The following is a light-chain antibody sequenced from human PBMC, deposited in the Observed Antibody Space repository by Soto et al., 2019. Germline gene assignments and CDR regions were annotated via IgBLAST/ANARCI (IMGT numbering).Light chain of an antibody. V-gene: IGKV3D-15*01. CDR3: QQYNNWPIT. J-gene: IGKJ5*01. CDR2: DAS. Sequence: EIVMTQSPATLSVSPGERATLSCRASQSLTRNLAWYQQKPGQAPRLLIYDASTRAADTPARFSASGSGTKFTLTISSLQSEDFAVYYCQQYNNWPITFGQGTRLENK. CDR1: QSLTRN.